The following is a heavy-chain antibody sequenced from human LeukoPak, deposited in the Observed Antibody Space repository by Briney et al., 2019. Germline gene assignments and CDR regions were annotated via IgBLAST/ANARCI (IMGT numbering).Heavy chain of an antibody. CDR1: GGSISSYY. CDR2: IYTSGST. V-gene: IGHV4-4*07. CDR3: ARDPVSRYDFWSGYYYYYGMDA. Sequence: SETLSLTCTVSGGSISSYYWSWIRQPAGKGLEWIGRIYTSGSTNYNPSLKSRVTMSVDTSKNQFSLKLSSVTAADTAVYYCARDPVSRYDFWSGYYYYYGMDAWGQGTTVTVSS. J-gene: IGHJ6*02. D-gene: IGHD3-3*01.